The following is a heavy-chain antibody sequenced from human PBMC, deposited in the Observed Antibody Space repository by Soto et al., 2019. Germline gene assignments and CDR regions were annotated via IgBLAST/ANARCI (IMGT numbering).Heavy chain of an antibody. J-gene: IGHJ4*02. D-gene: IGHD2-15*01. Sequence: SETLSLTCTVSGISVSTSDYYWGWVRQPPGKGLDWIGNIYYSGCTFYNPSLRSRVTLSVDTSKNQFSLRLNSVTAADTAVYFCAGFVVPASRNSDFDYWGQGTLVTVSS. CDR1: GISVSTSDYY. CDR2: IYYSGCT. V-gene: IGHV4-39*01. CDR3: AGFVVPASRNSDFDY.